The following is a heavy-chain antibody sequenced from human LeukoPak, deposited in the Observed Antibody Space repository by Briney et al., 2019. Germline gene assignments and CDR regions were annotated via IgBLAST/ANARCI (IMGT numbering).Heavy chain of an antibody. J-gene: IGHJ5*02. CDR3: ARSSSGNYFP. V-gene: IGHV4-39*01. CDR1: GGSISGSNYY. Sequence: SETLSLTCTVSGGSISGSNYYWGWIRQPPGKGLEWIGSIFYSGCTSYNPSLKSRVTIPVDTSKNQFSLKLSSVTAADTAVYYCARSSSGNYFPWGQGTPVTVSS. CDR2: IFYSGCT. D-gene: IGHD3-10*01.